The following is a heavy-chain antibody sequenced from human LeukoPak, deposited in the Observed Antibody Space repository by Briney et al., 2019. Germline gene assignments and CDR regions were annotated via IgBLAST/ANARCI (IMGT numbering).Heavy chain of an antibody. J-gene: IGHJ4*02. D-gene: IGHD5-18*01. CDR3: TTAPSGYAYMNGWHLDY. V-gene: IGHV3-15*01. Sequence: GGSLRLSCAAFGFTFNYAWMSWVRQAPGKGLEWVGRIKSKTDGETTDHAAPVKGRFTISRDDSKNTLYLQMNSLKTEDTALYYCTTAPSGYAYMNGWHLDYWGQGALVTVSS. CDR1: GFTFNYAW. CDR2: IKSKTDGETT.